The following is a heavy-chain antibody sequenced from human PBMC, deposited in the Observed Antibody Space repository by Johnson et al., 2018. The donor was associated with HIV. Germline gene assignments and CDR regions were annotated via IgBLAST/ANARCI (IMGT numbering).Heavy chain of an antibody. Sequence: MQLVESGGGLVQPGGSLRLSCAASGFTFSRYWLTWVRQAPGKGLEWVANIKQDGSDKYYVDSVKGRFTISRDNAKNSLYLQMNSLRAEDTALYYCAKDSGYDYSGLRGALDIWGQGTMVTGSS. CDR1: GFTFSRYW. V-gene: IGHV3-7*03. J-gene: IGHJ3*02. CDR3: AKDSGYDYSGLRGALDI. D-gene: IGHD5-12*01. CDR2: IKQDGSDK.